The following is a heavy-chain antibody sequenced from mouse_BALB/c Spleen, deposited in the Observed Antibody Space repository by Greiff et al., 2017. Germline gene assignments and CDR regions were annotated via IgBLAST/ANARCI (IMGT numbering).Heavy chain of an antibody. J-gene: IGHJ2*01. CDR1: GYTFTSYW. D-gene: IGHD1-1*01. V-gene: IGHV1S127*01. CDR2: IDPSDSYT. Sequence: VQLQQPGAELVKPGASVKMSCKASGYTFTSYWMHWVKQRPGQGLEWIGTIDPSDSYTSYNQKFKGKATLTVDTSSSTAYMQLSSLTSEDSAVYYCTRWGVLLRYFDYWGQGTTLTVSS. CDR3: TRWGVLLRYFDY.